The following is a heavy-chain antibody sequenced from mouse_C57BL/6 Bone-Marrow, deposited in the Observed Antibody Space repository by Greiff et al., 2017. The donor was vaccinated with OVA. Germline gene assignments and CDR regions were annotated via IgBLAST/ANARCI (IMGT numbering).Heavy chain of an antibody. CDR3: TRSLYDYFAY. CDR2: IDPETGGT. V-gene: IGHV1-15*01. D-gene: IGHD2-4*01. J-gene: IGHJ3*01. CDR1: GYTFTDYE. Sequence: VQLQQSGAELVRPGASVTLSCKASGYTFTDYEMHWVKQTPVHGLEWIGAIDPETGGTAYNQKFKGKAILTADKSSSTAYMELRSLTSEDSAVYYCTRSLYDYFAYWGQGTLVTVSA.